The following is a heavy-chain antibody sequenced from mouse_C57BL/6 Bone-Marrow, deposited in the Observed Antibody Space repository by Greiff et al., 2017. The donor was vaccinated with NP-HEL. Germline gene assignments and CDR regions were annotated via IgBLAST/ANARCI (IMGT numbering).Heavy chain of an antibody. J-gene: IGHJ3*01. CDR1: GFTFSSYA. CDR2: ISDGGSYT. V-gene: IGHV5-4*01. CDR3: ARDYYGYSWFAY. Sequence: VQLQQSGGGLVKPGGSLKLSCAASGFTFSSYAMSWVRQTPEKRLEWVATISDGGSYTYYPDNVKGRFTISRDNAKNNLYLQMSHLKSEDTAMYYCARDYYGYSWFAYWGQGTLVTVSA. D-gene: IGHD2-2*01.